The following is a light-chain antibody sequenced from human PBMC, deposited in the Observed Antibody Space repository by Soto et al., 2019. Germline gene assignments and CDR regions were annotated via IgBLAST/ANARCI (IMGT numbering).Light chain of an antibody. CDR2: GAS. CDR3: PQLKSFPIP. J-gene: IGKJ3*01. CDR1: QGSSSF. V-gene: IGKV1-9*01. Sequence: IPLTQSPSSLYASVGDRVTITCRASQGSSSFLAWYQQNLGRAPKLLIYGASTLQSGVPSRFSGSGSGTDFTLTIRSLQPEDFASDSCPQLKSFPIPFGPGTKVQIK.